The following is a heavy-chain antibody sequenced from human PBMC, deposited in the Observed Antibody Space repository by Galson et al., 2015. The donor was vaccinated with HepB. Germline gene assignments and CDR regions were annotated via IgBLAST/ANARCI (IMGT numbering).Heavy chain of an antibody. CDR1: GDSVSSNSAA. CDR2: TYYRSKWYN. V-gene: IGHV6-1*01. D-gene: IGHD1-7*01. Sequence: CAISGDSVSSNSAAWNWIRQSPSRGLEWLGRTYYRSKWYNDYAVSVKSRITINPDTSKSQFSLQLNSVTPEDTAVYYCARAVAGTTWVRHFDYWGQGTLVTVSS. J-gene: IGHJ4*02. CDR3: ARAVAGTTWVRHFDY.